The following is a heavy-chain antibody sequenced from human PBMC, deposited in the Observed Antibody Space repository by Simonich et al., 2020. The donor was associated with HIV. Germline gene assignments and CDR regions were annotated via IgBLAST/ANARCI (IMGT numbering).Heavy chain of an antibody. CDR1: GFTFSGSA. J-gene: IGHJ6*03. CDR2: IRIKSNNYAT. V-gene: IGHV3-73*02. Sequence: EVQLVESGGGLVQPGGSLKLSCAASGFTFSGSAMHWVRQASGKGREWVGRIRIKSNNYATAYAASVKGRFTISRDDSKNTAYLQMNSLKTEDTAVYYCASDPYYYYMDVWGKGTTVTVSS. CDR3: ASDPYYYYMDV.